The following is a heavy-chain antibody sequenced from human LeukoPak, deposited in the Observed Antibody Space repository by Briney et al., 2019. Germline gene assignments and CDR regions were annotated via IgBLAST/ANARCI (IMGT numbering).Heavy chain of an antibody. CDR3: ARGLYDFWSGFENWFDP. V-gene: IGHV1-69*13. CDR1: GGTFSSYA. J-gene: IGHJ5*02. D-gene: IGHD3-3*01. Sequence: SVKVSCKASGGTFSSYAISWVRQAPGQGLEWMGGIIPIFGTANYAQKFQGRVTITADESTSTAYMELGSLRSEDTAVYYCARGLYDFWSGFENWFDPWGQGTLVTVSS. CDR2: IIPIFGTA.